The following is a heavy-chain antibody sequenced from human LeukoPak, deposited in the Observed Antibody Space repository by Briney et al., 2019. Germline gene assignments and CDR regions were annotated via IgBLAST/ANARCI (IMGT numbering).Heavy chain of an antibody. D-gene: IGHD4-23*01. J-gene: IGHJ4*02. CDR1: RFTFSTYA. Sequence: GGSLRLSCAASRFTFSTYAMGWVRQAPGEGLRWVSSISGNGATTYYADSVKGRFTISRDNSKNTLYLQMNSLRAEDTALYYCAKALYGGNTVWGQGTLVTVSS. CDR3: AKALYGGNTV. V-gene: IGHV3-23*01. CDR2: ISGNGATT.